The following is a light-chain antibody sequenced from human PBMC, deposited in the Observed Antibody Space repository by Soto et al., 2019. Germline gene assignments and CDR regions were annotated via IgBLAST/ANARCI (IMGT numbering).Light chain of an antibody. CDR2: VAS. CDR3: QQLNSYPFT. J-gene: IGKJ5*01. Sequence: DIQMTQSPSSLSASVGDRVTITCRASQSISSYLNWYQQKPGKAPKXLIYVASTLQSGVPSRFSGSGSGTEFTLTISSLQPEDFATYFCQQLNSYPFTFGQGTRLEIK. CDR1: QSISSY. V-gene: IGKV1-9*01.